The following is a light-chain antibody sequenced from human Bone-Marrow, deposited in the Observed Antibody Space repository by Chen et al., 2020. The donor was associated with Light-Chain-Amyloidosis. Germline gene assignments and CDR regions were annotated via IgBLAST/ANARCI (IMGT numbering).Light chain of an antibody. CDR1: QSVTTY. V-gene: IGKV3-11*01. Sequence: EIVLTQSPATLSLSPGERATLSCRASQSVTTYLAWYQQKPGQAPRLLIYDASNRASGIPARFSGSGSGTDFTLTISGLEAEDFAVYYCQQRSNWPHTFGGGTKVEIK. CDR2: DAS. CDR3: QQRSNWPHT. J-gene: IGKJ4*01.